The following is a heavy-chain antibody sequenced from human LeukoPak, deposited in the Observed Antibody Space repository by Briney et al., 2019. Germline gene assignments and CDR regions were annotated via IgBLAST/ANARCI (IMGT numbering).Heavy chain of an antibody. CDR1: GGSISPYY. J-gene: IGHJ4*02. Sequence: SETLSLTCTVSGGSISPYYWSWIRQPPGKGLEWIGYFNYTGSTDYNPSLKSRVTISGDTSKNQFSLKLSSVTAADTAVYYCARDRHWTNDWVFDYWGQGTLVTVSS. V-gene: IGHV4-59*01. D-gene: IGHD1/OR15-1a*01. CDR2: FNYTGST. CDR3: ARDRHWTNDWVFDY.